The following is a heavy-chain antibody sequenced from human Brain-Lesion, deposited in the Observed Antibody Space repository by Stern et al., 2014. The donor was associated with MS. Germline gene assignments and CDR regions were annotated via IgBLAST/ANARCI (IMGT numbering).Heavy chain of an antibody. D-gene: IGHD5-18*01. Sequence: QVQLVQSGPEVKKPGSSVQVSCKASGGTFGNYPITWLRQAPGKGLEWMGRIIPIFGSPNYAQKFQGRVTITADRSTTTVYMKLSSLKSDDAAVYYCAKDGPALVTNWFDPWGRGTLVTVSS. CDR2: IIPIFGSP. J-gene: IGHJ5*02. CDR1: GGTFGNYP. CDR3: AKDGPALVTNWFDP. V-gene: IGHV1-69*06.